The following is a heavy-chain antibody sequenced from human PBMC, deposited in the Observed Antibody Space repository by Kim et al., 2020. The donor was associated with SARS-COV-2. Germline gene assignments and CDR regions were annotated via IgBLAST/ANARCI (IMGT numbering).Heavy chain of an antibody. Sequence: ASVKVSCKASGYTFTSYAMNWVRQAPGQGLEWMGWINTNTGNPTYAQGFTGRFVFSLDTSVSTAYLQISSLKAEDTAVYYCARGQVGGGVRYFDWSILVAHNRDAFDIWGQGTMVTVSS. J-gene: IGHJ3*02. V-gene: IGHV7-4-1*02. CDR1: GYTFTSYA. D-gene: IGHD3-9*01. CDR3: ARGQVGGGVRYFDWSILVAHNRDAFDI. CDR2: INTNTGNP.